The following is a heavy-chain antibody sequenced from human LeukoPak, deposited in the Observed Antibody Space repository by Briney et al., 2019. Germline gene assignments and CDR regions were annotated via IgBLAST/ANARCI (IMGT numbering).Heavy chain of an antibody. Sequence: SETLSLTCTASGYSISSGYYWGWIRQPPGKGLEWIGSIYHSGSTYYNPSLKSRVTISVDTSKNQFSLKLSSVTAADTAVYYCARVLVVPATGFYYYYYYMDVWGKGTTVTVSS. CDR3: ARVLVVPATGFYYYYYYMDV. J-gene: IGHJ6*03. V-gene: IGHV4-38-2*02. CDR2: IYHSGST. D-gene: IGHD2-15*01. CDR1: GYSISSGYY.